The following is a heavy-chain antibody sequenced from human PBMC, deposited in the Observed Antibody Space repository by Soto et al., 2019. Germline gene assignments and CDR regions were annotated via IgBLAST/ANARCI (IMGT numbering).Heavy chain of an antibody. CDR1: VDSITTYY. D-gene: IGHD6-13*01. J-gene: IGHJ6*02. Sequence: SQTLSLTCTVSVDSITTYYWSWIRQPAGKGLEWIGRIDASGNTNYNPSLNSRVTMSIDTSKKQFSLKLTSVTAADTAIYYCARYSNNWFQTEGMDVWGQGTTVTVSS. CDR3: ARYSNNWFQTEGMDV. CDR2: IDASGNT. V-gene: IGHV4-4*07.